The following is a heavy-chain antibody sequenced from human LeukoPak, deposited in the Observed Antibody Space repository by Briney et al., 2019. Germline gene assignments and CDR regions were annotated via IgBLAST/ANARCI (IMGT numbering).Heavy chain of an antibody. CDR2: ICDSGGST. J-gene: IGHJ6*02. Sequence: GGSLRLSCAASGFTFSSYAMNWVRQAPGKGLEWVSAICDSGGSTYYADSVKGRFTISRDNSKHTLYLQRNSLRAEDTVVYYCANSGGYGSSTSCLYYYYYYGMVVWGQGTTVTVSS. V-gene: IGHV3-23*01. CDR3: ANSGGYGSSTSCLYYYYYYGMVV. D-gene: IGHD2-2*01. CDR1: GFTFSSYA.